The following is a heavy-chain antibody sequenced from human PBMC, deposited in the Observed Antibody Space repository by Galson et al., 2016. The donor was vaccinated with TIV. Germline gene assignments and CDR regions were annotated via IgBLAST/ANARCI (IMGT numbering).Heavy chain of an antibody. Sequence: SVKVSCKASGYTFNDFGLSWVRQAPGQGLEWMGWINTYSDATKYAKNLQGRLTMTTDTSTNTAYMELRSLTSDDTAVYYCARGGVRDTMRFIYCNGMDVWGQGTTVAVSS. CDR3: ARGGVRDTMRFIYCNGMDV. CDR1: GYTFNDFG. J-gene: IGHJ6*01. CDR2: INTYSDAT. V-gene: IGHV1-18*01. D-gene: IGHD3-3*01.